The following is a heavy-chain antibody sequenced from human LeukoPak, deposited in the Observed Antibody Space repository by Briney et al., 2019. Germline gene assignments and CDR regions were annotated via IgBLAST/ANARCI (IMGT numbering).Heavy chain of an antibody. Sequence: PSQTLSLTCTVSGTSLSPFHWTWFWQPPGQRLEWIGLIYFTGTATLNPSLRSRVAMSVELAKNHLFLKLASMTAADTAMYYCARKDGDYWGQGTLVSVSS. CDR3: ARKDGDY. CDR1: GTSLSPFH. V-gene: IGHV4-4*07. CDR2: IYFTGTA. J-gene: IGHJ4*02.